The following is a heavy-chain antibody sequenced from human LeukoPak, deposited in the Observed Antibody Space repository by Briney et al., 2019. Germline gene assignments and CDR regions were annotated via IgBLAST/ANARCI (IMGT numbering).Heavy chain of an antibody. CDR1: GASITSDIFY. CDR3: GKVGGNTNS. D-gene: IGHD4-23*01. Sequence: NSSETLSLTCTVSGASITSDIFYWNWIRQSSGKGLEWIGAIHNSRGTSYNPSLESRLTISVDPSENKFFLKMTSVTDADTATYYCGKVGGNTNSWGQGTLVTVSS. V-gene: IGHV4-30-4*01. CDR2: IHNSRGT. J-gene: IGHJ4*02.